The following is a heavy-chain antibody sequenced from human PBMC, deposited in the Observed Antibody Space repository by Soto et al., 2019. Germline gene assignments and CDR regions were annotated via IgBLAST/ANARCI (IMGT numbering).Heavy chain of an antibody. D-gene: IGHD3-9*01. CDR3: STDSPFTGILVRLDY. CDR1: GFSFSEAW. CDR2: IKSKADGGTT. V-gene: IGHV3-15*07. J-gene: IGHJ4*01. Sequence: EVQLVESGGGLVKPGESLRLSCAASGFSFSEAWINWVRQAPGKGLEWVGRIKSKADGGTTDFAARMKGRFAVSRDDSKNLAYLEIYSLKIEDTAVYYCSTDSPFTGILVRLDYWGHGTLVTVSS.